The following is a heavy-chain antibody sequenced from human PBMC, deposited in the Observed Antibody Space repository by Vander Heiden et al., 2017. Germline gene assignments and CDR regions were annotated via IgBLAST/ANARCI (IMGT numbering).Heavy chain of an antibody. CDR2: ISGSGSNT. V-gene: IGHV3-23*01. CDR3: AKDFGDNGFYYGLDV. J-gene: IGHJ6*02. Sequence: VQLLESGGGVVQPGGSLRLSCAASGLTFSSTAMNWVRPAQGKGLEWVSVISGSGSNTYYADSVKGRFTISRDNSKNTLYLQMSSLRAEDTAVYYCAKDFGDNGFYYGLDVWGQGTTVTVSS. CDR1: GLTFSSTA. D-gene: IGHD1-20*01.